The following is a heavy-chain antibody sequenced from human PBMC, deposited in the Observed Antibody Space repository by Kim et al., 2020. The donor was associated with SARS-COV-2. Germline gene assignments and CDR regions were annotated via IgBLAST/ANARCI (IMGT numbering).Heavy chain of an antibody. Sequence: SAYAEDAVKGRSTTSRNNYKNTLFLQMNSLRADDTAMYYCAKDLNLGFDAWGQGTLVTVSA. CDR2: SA. CDR3: AKDLNLGFDA. D-gene: IGHD7-27*01. V-gene: IGHV3-23*01. J-gene: IGHJ4*02.